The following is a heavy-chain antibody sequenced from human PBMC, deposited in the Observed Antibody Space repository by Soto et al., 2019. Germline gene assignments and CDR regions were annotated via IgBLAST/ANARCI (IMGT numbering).Heavy chain of an antibody. CDR2: ISSSSSYI. J-gene: IGHJ4*02. V-gene: IGHV3-21*01. Sequence: EVQLVESGGGLVKPGGSLRLSCAASGFTFSSYSMNWVRQAPGKGLEWVSSISSSSSYIYYADSVKGRFTISRDNAKNSLYLQMNSLRAEDTAVYYCARAIYDYIWGFYYWGQGTLVTVSS. CDR1: GFTFSSYS. D-gene: IGHD3-16*01. CDR3: ARAIYDYIWGFYY.